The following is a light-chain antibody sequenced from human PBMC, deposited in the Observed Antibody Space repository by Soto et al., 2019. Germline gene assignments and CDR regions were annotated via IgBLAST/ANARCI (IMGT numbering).Light chain of an antibody. Sequence: DVQMTQSPSSLSASVGDRVTITCRASQSINNWLAWYQQKPGKAPKFLIYDASTLETGVPSRFSGSASGTDFTLTISSLRPEDVATYYCQKYDRAPRTFGPGTRVEIK. CDR1: QSINNW. V-gene: IGKV1-5*01. CDR3: QKYDRAPRT. CDR2: DAS. J-gene: IGKJ1*01.